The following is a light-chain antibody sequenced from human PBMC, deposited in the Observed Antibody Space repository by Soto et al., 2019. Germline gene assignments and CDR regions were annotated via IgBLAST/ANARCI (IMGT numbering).Light chain of an antibody. CDR3: ASWHYSLNAYVV. J-gene: IGLJ2*01. V-gene: IGLV1-44*01. CDR2: SDT. Sequence: QPVLTQPPSESGTPGQRVTISCSGSSSNIGTNAVNWYQQLPGTAPRLLIYSDTQRPSGVPDRVSGSKSGTSATLAISGLQSEDEAEYYCASWHYSLNAYVVFGGGTKVTVL. CDR1: SSNIGTNA.